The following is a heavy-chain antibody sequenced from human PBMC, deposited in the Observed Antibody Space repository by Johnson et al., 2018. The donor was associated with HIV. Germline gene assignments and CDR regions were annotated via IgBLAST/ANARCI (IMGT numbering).Heavy chain of an antibody. Sequence: VQLVESGGGVVRPGGSLRLSCAASGFTFDDYGMSWVRPAPWKGLEWVSGINLNGGSTGYADSVKGRFPLSRDKAKNYLYLQMNRLRAEDTALYYCARALAYGDIVLVSAFDIWGPGTMVTVSS. V-gene: IGHV3-20*04. CDR1: GFTFDDYG. J-gene: IGHJ3*02. D-gene: IGHD2-8*01. CDR2: INLNGGST. CDR3: ARALAYGDIVLVSAFDI.